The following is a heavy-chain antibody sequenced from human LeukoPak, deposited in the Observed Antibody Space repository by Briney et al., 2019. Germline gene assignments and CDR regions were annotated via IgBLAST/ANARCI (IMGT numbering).Heavy chain of an antibody. CDR3: ARDPWDSSCQDY. CDR2: ISSSSSYI. CDR1: GFTFSSYS. Sequence: GGSLRLSCAASGFTFSSYSMNWVRQTPGKGLEWVSSISSSSSYIYYADSVKGRFTISRDNAKNSLYLQMNSLRAEDTAVYYCARDPWDSSCQDYWGQGTLVTVSS. J-gene: IGHJ4*02. V-gene: IGHV3-21*01. D-gene: IGHD6-13*01.